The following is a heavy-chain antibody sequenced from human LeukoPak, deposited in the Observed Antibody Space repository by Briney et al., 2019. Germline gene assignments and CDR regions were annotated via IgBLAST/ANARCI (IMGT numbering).Heavy chain of an antibody. J-gene: IGHJ4*02. CDR2: ISGSGGST. D-gene: IGHD3-22*01. Sequence: GGSLRLSCAASGFTFSSYAMSWVRQAPGKGLEWVSAISGSGGSTYYADSVKGRFTISRDNSKNTLYLQMNSLRAEDTAAYYCAKDHYDSSGYPGHXDXXGQXXXXTV. V-gene: IGHV3-23*01. CDR3: AKDHYDSSGYPGHXDX. CDR1: GFTFSSYA.